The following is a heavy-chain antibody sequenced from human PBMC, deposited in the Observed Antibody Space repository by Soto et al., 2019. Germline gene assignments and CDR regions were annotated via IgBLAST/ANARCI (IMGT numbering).Heavy chain of an antibody. Sequence: GGSLRLSCEASGFTFSNAWMSWVRQAPGKGLEWVGRIKSKTDGGTTDYAAPVKGRFTISRDDSKNTPYLQMNSLKTEDTAVYYCTTDVTFTIFGVVIQTFRQDYWGQGTLVTVSS. D-gene: IGHD3-3*01. CDR3: TTDVTFTIFGVVIQTFRQDY. J-gene: IGHJ4*02. CDR2: IKSKTDGGTT. V-gene: IGHV3-15*01. CDR1: GFTFSNAW.